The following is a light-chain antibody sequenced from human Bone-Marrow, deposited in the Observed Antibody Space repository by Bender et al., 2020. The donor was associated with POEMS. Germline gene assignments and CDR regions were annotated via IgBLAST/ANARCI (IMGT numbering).Light chain of an antibody. CDR3: ASYSVSNNFGV. Sequence: QSVLTQPPSASGTPGQSVIISCSGTDSNFGGNNVNWYQHLPGSAPRLVVYSNYQRPSGVPARFSGSKSGTSASLTVSGLQTEDESDYYCASYSVSNNFGVFGGGTKLTVL. CDR1: DSNFGGNN. V-gene: IGLV1-44*01. J-gene: IGLJ3*02. CDR2: SNY.